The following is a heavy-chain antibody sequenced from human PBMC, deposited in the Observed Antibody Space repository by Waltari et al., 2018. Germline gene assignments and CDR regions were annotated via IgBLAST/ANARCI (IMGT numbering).Heavy chain of an antibody. V-gene: IGHV4-38-2*01. CDR3: ARHVLNCSGGSCYSYYGMDV. J-gene: IGHJ6*02. CDR2: IYHSGST. D-gene: IGHD2-15*01. CDR1: GYSISSGYY. Sequence: QVQLQESGPGLVKPSETLSLTCAVSGYSISSGYYWRWIWQPPGKGREWLGSIYHSGSTYYNPSLKSRVTISVDTSKNQFSLKLSSVTAADTAVYYCARHVLNCSGGSCYSYYGMDVWGQGTTVTVSS.